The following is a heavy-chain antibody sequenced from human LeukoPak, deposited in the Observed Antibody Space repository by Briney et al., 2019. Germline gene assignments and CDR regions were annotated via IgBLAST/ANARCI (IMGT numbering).Heavy chain of an antibody. J-gene: IGHJ4*02. Sequence: GGSLRLSCAASGFTFSSYAMSWVRQAPGKGLEWVSAISGSGGSTYYADSVKGRFAISRDNSKNTLYLQMNSLRAEDTAVYYCGKDLYYDSSGTPTFGYWGQGTLVTVSS. CDR1: GFTFSSYA. V-gene: IGHV3-23*01. D-gene: IGHD3-22*01. CDR3: GKDLYYDSSGTPTFGY. CDR2: ISGSGGST.